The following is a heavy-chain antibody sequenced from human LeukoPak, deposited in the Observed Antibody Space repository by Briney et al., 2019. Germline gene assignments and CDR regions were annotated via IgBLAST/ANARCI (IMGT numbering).Heavy chain of an antibody. V-gene: IGHV1-8*03. CDR2: MNPNSGNT. CDR1: GYTFTSYD. Sequence: ASVTVSCKASGYTFTSYDINWVRQAPGQGLEGMGWMNPNSGNTDYAQKFQGRVTITRNTSISTAYMELSSLRSEDTAVYYCARGGRYNILTGFRRDRHDAFDIWGQGTLVTVSS. J-gene: IGHJ3*02. D-gene: IGHD3-9*01. CDR3: ARGGRYNILTGFRRDRHDAFDI.